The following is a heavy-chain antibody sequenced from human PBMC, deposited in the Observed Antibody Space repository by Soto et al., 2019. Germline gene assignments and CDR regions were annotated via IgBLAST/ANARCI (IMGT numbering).Heavy chain of an antibody. V-gene: IGHV1-58*02. J-gene: IGHJ6*03. CDR3: AADSRSSPRNYMHV. CDR1: GFTFSNSA. CDR2: IVVGSGNT. Sequence: QMHLVQSGPEVKKPGTSVKVSCKASGFTFSNSAMQGVRQARGEGLEWMGWIVVGSGNTNYAQKFQDRVTITRDMSTSTAYIELSSLGSGDTAVYYCAADSRSSPRNYMHVLGKGTPVTVSS. D-gene: IGHD6-6*01.